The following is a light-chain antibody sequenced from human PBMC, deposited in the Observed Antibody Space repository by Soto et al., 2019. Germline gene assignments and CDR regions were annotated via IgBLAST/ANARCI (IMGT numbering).Light chain of an antibody. V-gene: IGLV3-21*04. CDR3: QVWDSSSDRYVV. Sequence: SYELTQPPSVSVAPGKTARITCGGNNIGSKSVHWYQQKPGQAPVLVIYYDSDRPSGILERFSGSNSGNTATLTISRVEAGDEADYYCQVWDSSSDRYVVFGGGTKLT. CDR2: YDS. J-gene: IGLJ2*01. CDR1: NIGSKS.